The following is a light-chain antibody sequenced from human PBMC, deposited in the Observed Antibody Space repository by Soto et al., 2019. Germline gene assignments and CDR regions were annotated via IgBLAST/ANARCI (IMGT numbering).Light chain of an antibody. J-gene: IGLJ1*01. CDR3: QSYDKSLSGSYV. CDR1: SSNIGAGYE. V-gene: IGLV1-40*01. Sequence: QSVLTQPPSVSGAPGERVTISCTGSSSNIGAGYEVHWYQQLPGTSPKLLIYEDTDRPSGVPDRFSGSKSGTSASLAITGLLAEDEADYYCQSYDKSLSGSYVFGTGTKVTVL. CDR2: EDT.